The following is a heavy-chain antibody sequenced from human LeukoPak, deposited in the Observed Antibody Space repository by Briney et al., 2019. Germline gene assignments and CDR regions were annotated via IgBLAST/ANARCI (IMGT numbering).Heavy chain of an antibody. V-gene: IGHV1-24*01. CDR3: ATDRYRSPTYNWNYLDAFDI. Sequence: ASVKVSCKVSGYTLTELSMHWVRQAPGKGLEWMGGFDPEDGETIYAQKFQGRVTMTEDTSTDTAYMELSSLRSEDTAVYYCATDRYRSPTYNWNYLDAFDIWGQGTMVTVSS. CDR1: GYTLTELS. CDR2: FDPEDGET. J-gene: IGHJ3*02. D-gene: IGHD1-7*01.